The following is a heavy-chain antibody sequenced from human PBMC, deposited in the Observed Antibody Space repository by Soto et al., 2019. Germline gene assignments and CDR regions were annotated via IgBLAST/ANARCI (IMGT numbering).Heavy chain of an antibody. V-gene: IGHV1-69*06. D-gene: IGHD2-2*01. Sequence: RASVKVSCKASGGTFSSYAISWVRQAPGQGLEWMGGIIPIFGTANYAQKFQGRVTITADKSTSTAYMELSSLRSEDTAVYYCARAVVVVPAARDFWFDPWGQGTLVTVSS. J-gene: IGHJ5*02. CDR1: GGTFSSYA. CDR2: IIPIFGTA. CDR3: ARAVVVVPAARDFWFDP.